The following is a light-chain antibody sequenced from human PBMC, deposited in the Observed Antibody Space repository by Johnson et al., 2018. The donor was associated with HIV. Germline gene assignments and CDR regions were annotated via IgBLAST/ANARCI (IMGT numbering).Light chain of an antibody. V-gene: IGLV1-51*01. CDR1: SSNIGNNY. J-gene: IGLJ1*01. CDR3: GTWDSSLSAGV. Sequence: QSVLTQPPSVSAAPGQKVTISCSGSSSNIGNNYVSWYQHLPGTAPKLLIYDNHKRPSGIPDRFSGSKSGTSATLGITGLQTGDEADYYCGTWDSSLSAGVFGTRTKVTAL. CDR2: DNH.